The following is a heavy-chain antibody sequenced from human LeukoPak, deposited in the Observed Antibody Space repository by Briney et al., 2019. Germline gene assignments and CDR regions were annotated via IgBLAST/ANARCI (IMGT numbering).Heavy chain of an antibody. Sequence: ASVKVSCKASGYTFTGYYMHWVRQAPGQGLEWMGWINPNSGGTNYAQKFQGRVTMTRDTSISTAYMELSRLRSDDTAVYYCARDRGGSSWYRFDKNWFDPWGQGTLVTVSS. V-gene: IGHV1-2*02. CDR3: ARDRGGSSWYRFDKNWFDP. CDR2: INPNSGGT. J-gene: IGHJ5*02. CDR1: GYTFTGYY. D-gene: IGHD6-13*01.